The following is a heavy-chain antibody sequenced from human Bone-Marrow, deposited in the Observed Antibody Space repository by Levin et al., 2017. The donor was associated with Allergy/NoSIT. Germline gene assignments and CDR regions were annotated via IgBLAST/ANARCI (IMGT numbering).Heavy chain of an antibody. CDR2: IYHSGST. CDR3: ARQGYCSTSRCFGSPNSFDP. D-gene: IGHD2-2*01. CDR1: GGSISSSSYY. J-gene: IGHJ5*02. V-gene: IGHV4-39*01. Sequence: SETLSLTCTVSGGSISSSSYYWGWIRQPPGKGLEWIGSIYHSGSTYYNPSLKSRGTISVDTSNNQFSLKLTSVTAADTAVYYCARQGYCSTSRCFGSPNSFDPWGQGTLVTVSS.